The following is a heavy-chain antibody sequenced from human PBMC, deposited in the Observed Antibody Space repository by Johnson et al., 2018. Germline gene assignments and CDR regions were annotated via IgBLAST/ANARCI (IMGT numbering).Heavy chain of an antibody. CDR1: GFTFSSAA. CDR3: ARGLGCGSCWSDAFDV. D-gene: IGHD6-19*01. J-gene: IGHJ3*01. Sequence: VQLLETGGGVVQPGRSLRLSCAASGFTFSSAAIHWVRQAPGKGMEWVAVVSYDGSTKYYVEYVTGRFTTSTDNSKNTLYLQMNSLRADETAVYYCARGLGCGSCWSDAFDVWGHGTMVTVSS. CDR2: VSYDGSTK. V-gene: IGHV3-30-3*01.